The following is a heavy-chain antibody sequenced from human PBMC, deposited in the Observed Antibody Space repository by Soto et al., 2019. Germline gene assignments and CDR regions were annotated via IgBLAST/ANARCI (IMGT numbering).Heavy chain of an antibody. Sequence: SETLSLTCTVSGGSISSYYWSWIRQPPGKGLEWIGYIYYSGSTNYNPSLKSRVTISVDTSKNQFSLKLSSVTAADTAVYYCARPRFYGDSYYFDYWGQGTLVTVSS. CDR1: GGSISSYY. CDR3: ARPRFYGDSYYFDY. J-gene: IGHJ4*02. D-gene: IGHD4-17*01. CDR2: IYYSGST. V-gene: IGHV4-59*08.